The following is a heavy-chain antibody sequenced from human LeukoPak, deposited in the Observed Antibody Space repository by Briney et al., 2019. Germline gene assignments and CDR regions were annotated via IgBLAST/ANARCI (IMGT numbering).Heavy chain of an antibody. V-gene: IGHV1-8*03. CDR1: GYSFPTYD. Sequence: ASVKVSCKASGYSFPTYDINWVRQATGQGLEWMGWMNPDSGNTGYAQKFQGRVTITRNTSISTAYMELSSLRSEDTAVYYCARTQQLVLRSPLDPWGQGTLVTVSS. CDR3: ARTQQLVLRSPLDP. J-gene: IGHJ5*02. CDR2: MNPDSGNT. D-gene: IGHD6-13*01.